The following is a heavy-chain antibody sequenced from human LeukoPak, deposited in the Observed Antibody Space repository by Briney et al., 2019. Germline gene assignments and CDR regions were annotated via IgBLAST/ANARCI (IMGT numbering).Heavy chain of an antibody. CDR1: GGSISSSSYY. J-gene: IGHJ4*02. Sequence: PSETLSLTCTVSGGSISSSSYYWGWIRQPPGKGLEWIGSIYYSGSTYYNPSLKSRVTISVDTSKNQFSLKLSSVTAADTAMYYCARGSGRLEDSSSWYDYWGQGTLVTVSS. CDR3: ARGSGRLEDSSSWYDY. V-gene: IGHV4-39*07. D-gene: IGHD6-13*01. CDR2: IYYSGST.